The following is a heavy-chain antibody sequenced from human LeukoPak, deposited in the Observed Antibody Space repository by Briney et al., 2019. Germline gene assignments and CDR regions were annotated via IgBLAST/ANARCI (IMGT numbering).Heavy chain of an antibody. CDR1: VGSFSGYY. CDR3: ARGYYGSGSHCHKDV. V-gene: IGHV4-34*01. J-gene: IGHJ6*03. Sequence: SETLSLTCAVYVGSFSGYYWSWIRQPPGKGLEWIGEINHSGSTNYNSSLKSRVTISVDTSKNQSSLKLSSVTAADTAVYYCARGYYGSGSHCHKDVWGKGTTITVS. CDR2: INHSGST. D-gene: IGHD3-10*01.